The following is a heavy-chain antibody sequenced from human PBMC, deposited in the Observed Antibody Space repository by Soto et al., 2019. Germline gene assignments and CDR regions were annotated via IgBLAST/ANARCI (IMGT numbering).Heavy chain of an antibody. V-gene: IGHV4-39*01. CDR2: IYYSGST. Sequence: PSETLSLTGTVSGGSISSSSYYWGWIRQPPGKGLEWIGSIYYSGSTYHNPSLKSRVTISVDTSKNQFSLKLSSVTAADTAVYCCARRACISWYVNWFDPRCHVTLVTVS. CDR1: GGSISSSSYY. D-gene: IGHD6-13*01. J-gene: IGHJ5*02. CDR3: ARRACISWYVNWFDP.